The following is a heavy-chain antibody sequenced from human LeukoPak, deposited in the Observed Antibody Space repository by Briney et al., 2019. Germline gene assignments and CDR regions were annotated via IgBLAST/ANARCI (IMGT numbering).Heavy chain of an antibody. V-gene: IGHV3-30*18. CDR1: GFTFSSYG. D-gene: IGHD2-15*01. CDR2: VSFDGSNK. J-gene: IGHJ6*02. Sequence: GGSLRLSCAASGFTFSSYGMHWVRQAPGKGLEWVAVVSFDGSNKYYADSVKGRFTISRDNYKDTLYLQMNSLRAEDTAVYYWAKKQSASVVTGVNAWGPKKRPFNSHGVDVWGQGTTVIVSS. CDR3: AKKQSASVVTGVNAWGPKKRPFNSHGVDV.